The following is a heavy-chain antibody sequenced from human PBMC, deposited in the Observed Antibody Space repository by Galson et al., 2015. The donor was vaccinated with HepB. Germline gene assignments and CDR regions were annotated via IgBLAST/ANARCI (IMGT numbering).Heavy chain of an antibody. CDR3: ARRYYDSSGSYYYYGMDV. V-gene: IGHV5-10-1*01. CDR1: GYSFTSYW. CDR2: IDPSDSYT. Sequence: QSGAEVKKPGESLRISCKGSGYSFTSYWISWVRQMPGKGLEWMGRIDPSDSYTNYSPSFQGHVTISADKSISTAYLQWSSLKASDTAMYYCARRYYDSSGSYYYYGMDVWGQGTTVTVSS. J-gene: IGHJ6*02. D-gene: IGHD3-22*01.